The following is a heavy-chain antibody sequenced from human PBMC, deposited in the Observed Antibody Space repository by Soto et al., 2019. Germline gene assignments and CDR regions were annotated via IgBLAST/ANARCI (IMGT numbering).Heavy chain of an antibody. CDR2: IFHRGST. V-gene: IGHV4-4*02. Sequence: SETLSLTCDVSGDSITTNNWWGWVRQSPGTGLEWIGEIFHRGSTYSNPSLRSRVLMSLDKSKNQFSLRLNSVTAADTAIYYCARKYFETTLYYIDYWGQGIPVTVSS. J-gene: IGHJ4*02. CDR3: ARKYFETTLYYIDY. CDR1: GDSITTNNW. D-gene: IGHD2-15*01.